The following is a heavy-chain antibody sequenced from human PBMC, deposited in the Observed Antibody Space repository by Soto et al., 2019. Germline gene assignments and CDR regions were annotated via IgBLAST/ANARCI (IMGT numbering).Heavy chain of an antibody. V-gene: IGHV3-33*01. J-gene: IGHJ6*02. Sequence: GGSLRLSCAASGFTFSSYGMHWVRQAPGKGLEWVAVIWYDGSNKYYADSVKGRFTISRDNSKNTLYLQMNSLRAEDTAVYYCARDCKVKDYNLRYYRLDVWGQGTTVTGSS. CDR2: IWYDGSNK. CDR1: GFTFSSYG. D-gene: IGHD1-1*01. CDR3: ARDCKVKDYNLRYYRLDV.